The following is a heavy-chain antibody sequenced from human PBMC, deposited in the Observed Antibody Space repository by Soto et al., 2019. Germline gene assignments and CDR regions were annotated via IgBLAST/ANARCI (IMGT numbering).Heavy chain of an antibody. V-gene: IGHV4-31*03. J-gene: IGHJ5*02. CDR3: ARDGALGYSGSNWFDP. D-gene: IGHD5-12*01. Sequence: QVKLQESGPGLVKPSQTLSVTCSVSGDSISSGGYYWNWIRQHPGKGLEWIGSIYYSGSTYYNPSLKSRVTISVDTSKNQFSLQLSSVTAADTAMYYCARDGALGYSGSNWFDPWGQGTLVTVSS. CDR1: GDSISSGGYY. CDR2: IYYSGST.